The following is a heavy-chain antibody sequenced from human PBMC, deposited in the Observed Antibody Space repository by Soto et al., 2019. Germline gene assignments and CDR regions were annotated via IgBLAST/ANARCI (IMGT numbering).Heavy chain of an antibody. CDR2: ISPFNGHT. V-gene: IGHV1-18*01. D-gene: IGHD1-26*01. CDR3: ARDAGSESYLGY. CDR1: GYTFTNYV. J-gene: IGHJ4*02. Sequence: HVHLVQSGGEVPKPGASVKVSCKTSGYTFTNYVISWVRQAPGQGLEYMGWISPFNGHTKYAQKFQGRVTLTTETSTSTAYMEVRSLINDATAVYYCARDAGSESYLGYWGQGTLVSVSS.